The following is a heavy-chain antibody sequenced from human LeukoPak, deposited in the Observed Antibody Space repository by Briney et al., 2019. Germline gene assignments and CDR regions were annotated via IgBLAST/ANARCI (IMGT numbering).Heavy chain of an antibody. J-gene: IGHJ4*02. CDR2: IGSSSSYK. CDR1: GFTFSSFG. D-gene: IGHD3-16*02. V-gene: IGHV3-21*04. Sequence: GGSLRLSCAASGFTFSSFGMNWVRQAPGKGLEWVSSIGSSSSYKYYADSVKGRFTIFRDNSKNTLYLQMNSLRDDDTAVYYCARAPNGVGYTAERDYWGQGTLVTVSS. CDR3: ARAPNGVGYTAERDY.